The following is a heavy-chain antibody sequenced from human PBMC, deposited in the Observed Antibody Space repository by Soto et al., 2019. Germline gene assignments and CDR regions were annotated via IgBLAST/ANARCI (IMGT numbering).Heavy chain of an antibody. D-gene: IGHD5-18*01. Sequence: QVQLVQSGAEVKKPGASVKVSCKASGYTFTGYYMHWVRQAPGQGLEWMGWINPNSGGTNYAQKFQGWVTMTRDTSISTAYMELSRLRSDDTAVYYCARGGSVDTAMVSRYYYYYCGMDVWGQGTTVTVSS. CDR2: INPNSGGT. CDR3: ARGGSVDTAMVSRYYYYYCGMDV. V-gene: IGHV1-2*04. CDR1: GYTFTGYY. J-gene: IGHJ6*02.